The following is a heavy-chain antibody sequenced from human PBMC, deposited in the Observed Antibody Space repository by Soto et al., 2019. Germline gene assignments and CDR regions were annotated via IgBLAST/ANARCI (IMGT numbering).Heavy chain of an antibody. CDR1: GGSFSGYY. CDR2: INHRGST. Sequence: SETLSLTCAVYGGSFSGYYCTWIRYPPGTGQEWIGEINHRGSTNYNPSLKSRVTIYIDTSKNQFSLKLSSVTAADTSFYYCVSLLQCGAGACIIDYWGQGILGTVSS. CDR3: VSLLQCGAGACIIDY. J-gene: IGHJ4*02. V-gene: IGHV4-34*01. D-gene: IGHD3-16*01.